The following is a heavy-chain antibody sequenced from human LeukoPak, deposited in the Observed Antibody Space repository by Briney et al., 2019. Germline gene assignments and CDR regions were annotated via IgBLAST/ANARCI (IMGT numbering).Heavy chain of an antibody. CDR2: ITTGGSNM. V-gene: IGHV3-21*01. J-gene: IGHJ6*02. CDR1: GFMFSSFR. D-gene: IGHD2-2*01. Sequence: GGSLRLSCAASGFMFSSFRMNWVRQAPGKGLEWVSSITTGGSNMYYADAVKGRFTISRDNAKNSLYLQMNSLRAEDTAVYYCAKEGYCSSTSCPTYSYYYGMDVWGQGTTVTVSS. CDR3: AKEGYCSSTSCPTYSYYYGMDV.